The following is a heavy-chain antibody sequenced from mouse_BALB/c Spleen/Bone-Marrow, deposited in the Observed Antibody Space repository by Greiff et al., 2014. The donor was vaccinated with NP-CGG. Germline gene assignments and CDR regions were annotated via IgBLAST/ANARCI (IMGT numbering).Heavy chain of an antibody. D-gene: IGHD3-2*01. J-gene: IGHJ3*01. V-gene: IGHV1S56*01. CDR3: ARSGDSSGYGFAY. Sequence: VQLQESGPELVKPGALVKISCKASGYTFTSYDINWVKQRPGQGLEWIGWIYPGDGSTKYNEKFKGKAALTADKSSSTAYMQLSSLTSENSAIYFCARSGDSSGYGFAYWGQGTLVTVSA. CDR2: IYPGDGST. CDR1: GYTFTSYD.